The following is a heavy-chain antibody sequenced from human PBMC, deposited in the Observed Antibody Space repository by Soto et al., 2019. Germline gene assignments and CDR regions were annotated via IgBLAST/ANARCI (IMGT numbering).Heavy chain of an antibody. Sequence: QITLKESGPTLAKPTQTLTLTCTFSGFPLTTRGVGVGWIRQPPGKALEWLALIYWDDDQGYSPSLKCRLTITKGTSKNQVVLTITSMDPVDTATYYCAHSPRGFGYYFDYWGQGNLVTVAS. CDR1: GFPLTTRGVG. D-gene: IGHD3-3*01. CDR3: AHSPRGFGYYFDY. V-gene: IGHV2-5*02. CDR2: IYWDDDQ. J-gene: IGHJ4*02.